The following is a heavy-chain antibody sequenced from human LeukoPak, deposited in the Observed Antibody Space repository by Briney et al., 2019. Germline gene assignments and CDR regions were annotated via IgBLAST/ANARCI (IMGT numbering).Heavy chain of an antibody. CDR3: TRPTDYNILTGYYSDY. V-gene: IGHV5-10-1*01. Sequence: GESLKISCKGSGYSFSNYWISWVRQMPGKGLEWMGRIDPSDSYTKYSPSFQGHVTMSTDKSMTTAYLQWSSLKASDTAMYYCTRPTDYNILTGYYSDYWGQGTLVTVSS. D-gene: IGHD3-9*01. CDR1: GYSFSNYW. CDR2: IDPSDSYT. J-gene: IGHJ4*02.